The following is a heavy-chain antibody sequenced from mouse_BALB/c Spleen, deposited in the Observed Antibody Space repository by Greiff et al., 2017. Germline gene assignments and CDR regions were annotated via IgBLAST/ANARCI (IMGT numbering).Heavy chain of an antibody. V-gene: IGHV1-4*01. CDR2: INPSSGYT. Sequence: VKLLESGAELARPGASVKMSCKASGYTFTSYTMHWVKQRPGQGLEWIGYINPSSGYTNYNQKFKDKATLTADKSSSTAYMQLSSLTSEDSAVYYCAREVRPYYYAMDYWGQGTSVTVSS. CDR1: GYTFTSYT. D-gene: IGHD2-14*01. CDR3: AREVRPYYYAMDY. J-gene: IGHJ4*01.